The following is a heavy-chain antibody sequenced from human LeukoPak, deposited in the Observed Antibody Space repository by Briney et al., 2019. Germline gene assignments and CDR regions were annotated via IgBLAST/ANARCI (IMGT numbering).Heavy chain of an antibody. Sequence: PSETLSLTCTVSGGSISSGGYYWSWIRQHPGKGLEWIGYIYYSGSTYYNPSLKSRVTISVDTSKNQFSLKLSSVTAADTAVYYYARDSPSPYDSRSLLDYWGQGTLVNVSS. V-gene: IGHV4-31*03. CDR3: ARDSPSPYDSRSLLDY. CDR1: GGSISSGGYY. CDR2: IYYSGST. J-gene: IGHJ4*02. D-gene: IGHD3-22*01.